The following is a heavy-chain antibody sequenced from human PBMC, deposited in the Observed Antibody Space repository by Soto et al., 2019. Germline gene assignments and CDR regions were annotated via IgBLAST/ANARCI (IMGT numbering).Heavy chain of an antibody. CDR2: IYPGDSDT. J-gene: IGHJ6*02. V-gene: IGHV5-51*01. CDR3: AGALENPYFYYGLNV. Sequence: GAAVQRSYERPGCRFTRYWIGRVRQMKGKGLEWMGIIYPGDSDTRYSPSFQGQVTISADKSISTAYLQWSSLKASDTAMYYCAGALENPYFYYGLNVWGQGTTVTGSS. D-gene: IGHD1-1*01. CDR1: GCRFTRYW.